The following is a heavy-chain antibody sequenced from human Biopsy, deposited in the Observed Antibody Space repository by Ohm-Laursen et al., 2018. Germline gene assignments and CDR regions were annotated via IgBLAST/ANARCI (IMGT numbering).Heavy chain of an antibody. Sequence: GTLSLTCSVSGGSMTGYEWSWIRLAPGKGLEWIGYIYYSGGTKYNPSLASRVTFSVDVSKSQFSLKLYSVTAADAAVYYCARVEAGTYDALDIWGQGTLVAVSA. D-gene: IGHD1-26*01. CDR1: GGSMTGYE. CDR3: ARVEAGTYDALDI. CDR2: IYYSGGT. V-gene: IGHV4-59*01. J-gene: IGHJ3*02.